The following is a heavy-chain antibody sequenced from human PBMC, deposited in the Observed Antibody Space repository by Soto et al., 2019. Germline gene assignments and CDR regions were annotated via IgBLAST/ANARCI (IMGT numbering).Heavy chain of an antibody. J-gene: IGHJ4*02. CDR3: APWSRSHWFDY. Sequence: EMQLVESGGDLVQPGGSLRLSCAASGFSIRTYWMGWVRQFPGKGLEWVANIKYDDSEKPYMDSVEGRFTISRDNAKNTLYLQTSRLRVDDTAIYYCAPWSRSHWFDYWGQGTLVAVS. V-gene: IGHV3-7*05. CDR2: IKYDDSEK. D-gene: IGHD1-1*01. CDR1: GFSIRTYW.